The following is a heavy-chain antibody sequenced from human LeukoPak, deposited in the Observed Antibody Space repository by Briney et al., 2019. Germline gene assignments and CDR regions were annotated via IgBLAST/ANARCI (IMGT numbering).Heavy chain of an antibody. D-gene: IGHD4/OR15-4a*01. CDR3: ARGAWRAFDN. CDR1: GGSISSSSYY. J-gene: IGHJ4*02. CDR2: IYYSGST. Sequence: PSETLSLTCTVSGGSISSSSYYWGWIRQPPGKGLEWIGSIYYSGSTYYNPSLKSRVTISVDTSKNQFSLQLNSVTPEDTAVYYCARGAWRAFDNWGQGTLVTVSS. V-gene: IGHV4-39*01.